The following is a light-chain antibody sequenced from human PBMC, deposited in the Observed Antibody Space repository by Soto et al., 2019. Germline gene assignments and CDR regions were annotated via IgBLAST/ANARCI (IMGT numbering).Light chain of an antibody. CDR3: KKYGSSGNT. Sequence: EVVMTQSPATLSVSPGERVTSSCRASQSVTTNLAWYQHKPGQSHRLLISDASTGASGIPPRFSGSGSGTEFTLTIDRLQSEEFAVYYCKKYGSSGNTVGGGTKVAIK. CDR2: DAS. CDR1: QSVTTN. V-gene: IGKV3-15*01. J-gene: IGKJ4*02.